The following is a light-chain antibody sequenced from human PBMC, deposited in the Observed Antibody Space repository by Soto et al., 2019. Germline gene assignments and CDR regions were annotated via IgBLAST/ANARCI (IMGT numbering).Light chain of an antibody. J-gene: IGKJ1*01. V-gene: IGKV1-5*03. CDR1: QSVSSW. Sequence: DIQMTQSPSTLSSSVGDRVTITCRASQSVSSWLAWYQQKPGKAPKLLMYKASSLDSGVPSRFSGGGSGTEFTLTISSLQSDDFATYHCQQYTSYPWTFGQGTKVEIK. CDR3: QQYTSYPWT. CDR2: KAS.